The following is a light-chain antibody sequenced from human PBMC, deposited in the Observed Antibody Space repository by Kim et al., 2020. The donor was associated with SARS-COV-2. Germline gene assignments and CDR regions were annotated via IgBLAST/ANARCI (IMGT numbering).Light chain of an antibody. CDR2: WAS. J-gene: IGKJ1*01. CDR3: QQYYSAPRT. V-gene: IGKV4-1*01. CDR1: HSVLKTANNKNY. Sequence: PTRNGRPRHSVLKTANNKNYLAWYQEKPGQPPKLLIYWASTRESGVPDRFSGSGYGTDFTLTISSLQAEDVAVYYCQQYYSAPRTFGQGTKVDIK.